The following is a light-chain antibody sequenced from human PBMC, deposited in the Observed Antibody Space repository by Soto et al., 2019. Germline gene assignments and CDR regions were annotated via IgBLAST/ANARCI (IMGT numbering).Light chain of an antibody. Sequence: DIQMTQSPSSVSASVGDRVTITCRASQRISNWVAWYQQKPGKAPNLLIYAASTLQSAAPSRFSGSGAGTDFILTIISLQPEDSATFYCQQASSFPFTCCPGT. J-gene: IGKJ3*01. V-gene: IGKV1-12*01. CDR1: QRISNW. CDR2: AAS. CDR3: QQASSFPFT.